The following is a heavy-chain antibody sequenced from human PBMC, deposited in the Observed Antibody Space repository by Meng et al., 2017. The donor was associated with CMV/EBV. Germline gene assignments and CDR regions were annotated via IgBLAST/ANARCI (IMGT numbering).Heavy chain of an antibody. V-gene: IGHV3-23*01. D-gene: IGHD2-2*02. J-gene: IGHJ4*02. CDR1: GFTFSSYW. CDR3: AKISGRTVSPYCSSTSCYTGRGYFDY. Sequence: GESLKISCAASGFTFSSYWMSWVRQAPGKGLEWVSAISGSGGSTYYADSVKGRFTISRDNSKNTLYLQMNSLRAEDTAVYYCAKISGRTVSPYCSSTSCYTGRGYFDYWGQGTLVTVSS. CDR2: ISGSGGST.